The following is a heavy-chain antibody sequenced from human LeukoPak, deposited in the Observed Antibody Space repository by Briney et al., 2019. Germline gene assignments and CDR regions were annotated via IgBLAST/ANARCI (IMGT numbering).Heavy chain of an antibody. J-gene: IGHJ6*03. D-gene: IGHD3-3*01. Sequence: SVKVSCKASVGTFSSYAISWLRQAPGQGLEWMGGIIPIFGTANYAQKFQGRLTTTSDESTSTAYMELRSLRSADTAVYYCARASPIYGAYYYYYMDVWGKGTTVTVSS. CDR2: IIPIFGTA. V-gene: IGHV1-69*13. CDR3: ARASPIYGAYYYYYMDV. CDR1: VGTFSSYA.